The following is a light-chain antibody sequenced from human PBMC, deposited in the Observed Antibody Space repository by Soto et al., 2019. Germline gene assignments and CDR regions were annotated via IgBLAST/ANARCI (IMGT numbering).Light chain of an antibody. J-gene: IGLJ3*02. CDR3: SSYTNTAALAV. V-gene: IGLV2-14*01. Sequence: QSALTQPASVSGSPGQSITISCAGTNSDIGRYNYVSWYQQHPGEAPKLLIYEVSNRPSGISHRFSGSKSGNTASLTISGLQAEDEGDYYCSSYTNTAALAVFGEGTKLIVL. CDR2: EVS. CDR1: NSDIGRYNY.